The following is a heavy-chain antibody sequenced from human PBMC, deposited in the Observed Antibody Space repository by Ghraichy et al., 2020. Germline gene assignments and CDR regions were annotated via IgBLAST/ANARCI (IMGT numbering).Heavy chain of an antibody. V-gene: IGHV3-11*06. Sequence: GGSLRLSCAASGFSFSDYYMSWMRQAPGKGLEWVSHISGSSSSTKYADSVKGRFTIARDNAKNSLYLQMNSLRAEDTAVYYCARWLCSSTSCLALDVWGQGTTVTVSS. CDR3: ARWLCSSTSCLALDV. D-gene: IGHD2-2*01. CDR1: GFSFSDYY. CDR2: ISGSSSST. J-gene: IGHJ6*02.